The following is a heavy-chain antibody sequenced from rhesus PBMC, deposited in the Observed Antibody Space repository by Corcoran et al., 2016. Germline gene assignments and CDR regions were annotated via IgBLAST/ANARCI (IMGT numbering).Heavy chain of an antibody. V-gene: IGHV4-127*01. CDR3: ARNLAAGHYFDY. J-gene: IGHJ4*01. Sequence: QVQLQESGPAVVKPSETLSLTCAVSGYSISSGYDWSWIRPAPGKGLVGIGYIHGSSGSTNYNPSLKSRVTISKDTSKNQFSLKLSSMTTVDTAVYYCARNLAAGHYFDYWGQGVLVTVSS. CDR2: IHGSSGST. D-gene: IGHD6-13*01. CDR1: GYSISSGYD.